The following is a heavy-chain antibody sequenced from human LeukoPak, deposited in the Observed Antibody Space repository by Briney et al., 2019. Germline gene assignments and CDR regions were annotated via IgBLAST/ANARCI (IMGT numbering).Heavy chain of an antibody. Sequence: GGSLRLSCAASGFTFSSYSMNWVRQAPGKGLEWVSCISSSSSYIYYADSVKGRFTISRDNAKNSLYLQMNSLRAEDTAVYYCARVTIRYSSSWPDAFDIWGQGTMVTVSS. J-gene: IGHJ3*02. V-gene: IGHV3-21*01. CDR1: GFTFSSYS. CDR2: ISSSSSYI. D-gene: IGHD6-13*01. CDR3: ARVTIRYSSSWPDAFDI.